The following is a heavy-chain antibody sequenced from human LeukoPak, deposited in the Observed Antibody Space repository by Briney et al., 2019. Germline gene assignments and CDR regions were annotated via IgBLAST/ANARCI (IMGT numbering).Heavy chain of an antibody. J-gene: IGHJ4*02. CDR1: GGSITSTSYY. CDR3: AGYTGSPLVYFDY. D-gene: IGHD1-26*01. CDR2: IYYSGNT. V-gene: IGHV4-39*01. Sequence: SETLSLTCTVSGGSITSTSYYWGWIRQPPGKGLEWIGSIYYSGNTYSNPSLKSRVSMSVDTSKNQFSLRLSSVTAADTAVYYCAGYTGSPLVYFDYWGQGTLVTVSS.